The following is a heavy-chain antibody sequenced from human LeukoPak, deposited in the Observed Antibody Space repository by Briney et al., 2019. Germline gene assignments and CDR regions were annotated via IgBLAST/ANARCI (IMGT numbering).Heavy chain of an antibody. CDR3: AREPYYYDHTGFHPRYLDP. V-gene: IGHV6-1*01. J-gene: IGHJ5*02. Sequence: SQTLSLTCVISGDSVSGSNGAWNWIRQSPSRGLEWLGRTCYRSKWYYAYAVSVKSRITINPDTSKNQFSLQLNSVTPEDTAVYYCAREPYYYDHTGFHPRYLDPWGQGALVSVSS. CDR1: GDSVSGSNGA. CDR2: TCYRSKWYY. D-gene: IGHD3-22*01.